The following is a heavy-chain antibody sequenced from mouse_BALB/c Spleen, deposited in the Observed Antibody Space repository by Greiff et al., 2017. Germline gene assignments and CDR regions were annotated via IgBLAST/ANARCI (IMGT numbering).Heavy chain of an antibody. V-gene: IGHV2-9-2*01. CDR3: VRDRGTTVGYFDY. CDR1: GFSLTSYD. CDR2: IWTGGGT. Sequence: QVQLKESGPGLVAPSQSLSITCTVSGFSLTSYDISWIRQPPGKGLEWLGVIWTGGGTNYNSAFMSRLSISKDNSKSQVFLKMNSLQTDDTAIYYCVRDRGTTVGYFDYWGQGTTLTVSS. J-gene: IGHJ2*01. D-gene: IGHD1-1*01.